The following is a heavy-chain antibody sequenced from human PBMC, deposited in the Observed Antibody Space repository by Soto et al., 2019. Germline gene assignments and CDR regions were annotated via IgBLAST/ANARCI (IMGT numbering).Heavy chain of an antibody. CDR1: GGTFSSYA. CDR3: ARLYCSGGSCYSGWFDP. J-gene: IGHJ5*02. V-gene: IGHV1-69*01. Sequence: QVQLVQSGAEVKKPGSSVKVSCKASGGTFSSYAISWVRQAPGQGLEWMGGIIPIFGTENYAQKFQGRVTITADESTSTAYMELSRLRSEDTAVYYCARLYCSGGSCYSGWFDPWGQGTLVTVSS. D-gene: IGHD2-15*01. CDR2: IIPIFGTE.